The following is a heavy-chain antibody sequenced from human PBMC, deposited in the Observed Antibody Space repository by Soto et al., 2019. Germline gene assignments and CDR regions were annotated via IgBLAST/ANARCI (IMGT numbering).Heavy chain of an antibody. CDR3: ARHWPQQPLDP. J-gene: IGHJ5*02. CDR2: IYPDDSDT. D-gene: IGHD6-13*01. V-gene: IGHV5-51*01. Sequence: PXDSLTISCKGAGYSFTSYWIVLVRQMPGKGLEWMGIIYPDDSDTRYNPSFQGHVTISADKSINTAYLQWSSLEASDTAMYYCARHWPQQPLDPWGQGTLVTVSS. CDR1: GYSFTSYW.